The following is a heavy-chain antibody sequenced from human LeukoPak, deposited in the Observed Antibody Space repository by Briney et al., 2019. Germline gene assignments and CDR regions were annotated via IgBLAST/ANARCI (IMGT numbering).Heavy chain of an antibody. V-gene: IGHV3-21*01. CDR3: ARDGCSSTSCSPTWFDP. D-gene: IGHD2-2*01. CDR2: ISSSSSYI. CDR1: GFTFSSYS. J-gene: IGHJ5*02. Sequence: RGSLRLSCAASGFTFSSYSMNWVRQAPGKGLEWVSSISSSSSYIYYADSVKGRFTISRDNAKNSLYLQMNSLRAEDTAVYYCARDGCSSTSCSPTWFDPWGQGTLVTVSS.